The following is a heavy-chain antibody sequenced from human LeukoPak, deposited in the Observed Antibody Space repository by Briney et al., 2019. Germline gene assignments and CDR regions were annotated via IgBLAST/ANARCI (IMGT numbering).Heavy chain of an antibody. D-gene: IGHD3-22*01. J-gene: IGHJ4*02. CDR1: GGSISSGGYF. CDR2: IYYTGST. V-gene: IGHV4-31*03. CDR3: ARAARGYLYYFDY. Sequence: SQTLSLTCTVSGGSISSGGYFWSWIRQHLGKDLEWIGYIYYTGSTYYNPSLKSRVAMSLDTSKNQFSLKLSSVTAADTAVYYCARAARGYLYYFDYWGQGTLVTVSS.